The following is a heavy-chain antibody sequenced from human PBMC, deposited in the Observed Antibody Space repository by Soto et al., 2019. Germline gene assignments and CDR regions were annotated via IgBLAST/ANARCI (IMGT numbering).Heavy chain of an antibody. Sequence: QVQLVESGGGLVKPGGSLRLSCAASGFTFGDYYMTWIRQAPGKGLEWVSFIGNRGTGIYYADSVKGRFNIFRDNAKNSLYLQVNSLRAEDTAMYYCARDLRAVGMASRFDPWGQGTLVTVSS. V-gene: IGHV3-11*01. J-gene: IGHJ5*02. CDR3: ARDLRAVGMASRFDP. CDR2: IGNRGTGI. D-gene: IGHD6-13*01. CDR1: GFTFGDYY.